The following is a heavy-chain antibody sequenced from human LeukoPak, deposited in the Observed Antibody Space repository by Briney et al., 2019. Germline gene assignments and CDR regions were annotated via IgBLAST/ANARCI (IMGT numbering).Heavy chain of an antibody. J-gene: IGHJ4*02. CDR1: GYTFTSYD. Sequence: ASVKVSCKASGYTFTSYDINWVRKATGQGLEWMGWMNPNSGNTGYAQKFQGRVTMTRNTSISTAYMELSSLRSEDTAVYYCARGPDTTVTTPEGDYWGQGTLVTVSS. D-gene: IGHD4-17*01. CDR2: MNPNSGNT. CDR3: ARGPDTTVTTPEGDY. V-gene: IGHV1-8*02.